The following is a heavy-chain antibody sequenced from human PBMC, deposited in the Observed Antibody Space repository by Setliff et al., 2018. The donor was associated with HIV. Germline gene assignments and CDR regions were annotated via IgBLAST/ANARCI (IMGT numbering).Heavy chain of an antibody. CDR3: ARGQLKPTGYFFDY. CDR1: GGSFSDYS. D-gene: IGHD1-1*01. J-gene: IGHJ4*02. CDR2: IIPMVSLP. V-gene: IGHV1-69*10. Sequence: GASVKVSCKASGGSFSDYSISWVRQAPGQAFEWVGGIIPMVSLPNFAQSFLGRLTITANRSTTTAYMELSRLTSEDTAVYYCARGQLKPTGYFFDYWGLGTLVTVSS.